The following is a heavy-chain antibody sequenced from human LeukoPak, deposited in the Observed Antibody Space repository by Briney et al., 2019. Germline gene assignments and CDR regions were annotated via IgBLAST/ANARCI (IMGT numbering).Heavy chain of an antibody. J-gene: IGHJ4*02. CDR1: GFTFSSHA. CDR2: ISYDGSKN. D-gene: IGHD3-22*01. CDR3: ATCSYDGSGYYYM. Sequence: GGSLRLSCAASGFTFSSHAIHWVRQAPGKGLEWVAFISYDGSKNYYADSVKGRFTISRDNDQNSLFLQMNSLRDEDTATYYCATCSYDGSGYYYMWGQGAVVTVSS. V-gene: IGHV3-30*04.